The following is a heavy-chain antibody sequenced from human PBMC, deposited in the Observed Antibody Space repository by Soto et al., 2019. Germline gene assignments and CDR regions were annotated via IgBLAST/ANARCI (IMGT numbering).Heavy chain of an antibody. CDR1: GASIRNFY. V-gene: IGHV4-59*01. Sequence: QVHLQESGPELVKPSETMSLTCTASGASIRNFYWNWVRQFPGKGLEWIGHIYNGERTNYNPSLKSRVTISVDTSKNQFSLKLSSVTVADTAVYYCAQTTGWPGFDYWGQGTLVAVSS. CDR2: IYNGERT. D-gene: IGHD6-19*01. CDR3: AQTTGWPGFDY. J-gene: IGHJ4*02.